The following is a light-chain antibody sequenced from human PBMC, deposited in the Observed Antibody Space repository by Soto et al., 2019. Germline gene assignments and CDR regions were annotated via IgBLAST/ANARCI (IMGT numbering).Light chain of an antibody. CDR1: SSDVGGYNY. J-gene: IGLJ2*01. CDR3: SSYAGSNNKV. CDR2: EVS. V-gene: IGLV2-8*01. Sequence: QSALTQPPSASGSPGQSVTISSTGTSSDVGGYNYVSWYQQHPGKAPKLMIYEVSKRPSGVPDRFSGSKSGNTASLTVSGLQAEDEADYYCSSYAGSNNKVFGGGTQLTVL.